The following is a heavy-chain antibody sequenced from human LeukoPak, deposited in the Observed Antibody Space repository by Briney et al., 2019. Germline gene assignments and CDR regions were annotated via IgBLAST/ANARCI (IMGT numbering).Heavy chain of an antibody. CDR2: IYYSGST. J-gene: IGHJ5*02. V-gene: IGHV4-59*01. Sequence: SETLSLTCTVSGGSISSYYWSWIRQPPGKRLEWIGYIYYSGSTNYNPSLKSRVTISVDTSKNQFSLKLSSVTAADTAVYYCAREYGDYVGNWFDPWGQGTLVTVSS. CDR1: GGSISSYY. D-gene: IGHD4-17*01. CDR3: AREYGDYVGNWFDP.